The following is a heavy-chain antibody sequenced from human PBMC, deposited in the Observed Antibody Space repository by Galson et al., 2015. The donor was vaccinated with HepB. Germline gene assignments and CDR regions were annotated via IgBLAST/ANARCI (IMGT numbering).Heavy chain of an antibody. CDR3: AKDPYLYSALAGTMAGFDY. Sequence: LRLSCSASGFTFSNYGMHWVRRAPGKELVWVVVISYDGSNKNYADSVKGRFTISRDNSKNTLYLQMNSLRAEDTALYYCAKDPYLYSALAGTMAGFDYWGQGTLVSVSS. J-gene: IGHJ4*02. CDR1: GFTFSNYG. D-gene: IGHD6-19*01. V-gene: IGHV3-30*18. CDR2: ISYDGSNK.